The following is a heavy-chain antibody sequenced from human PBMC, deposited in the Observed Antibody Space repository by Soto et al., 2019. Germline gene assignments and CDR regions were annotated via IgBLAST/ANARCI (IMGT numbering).Heavy chain of an antibody. CDR1: GFTFSSFG. D-gene: IGHD1-1*01. CDR3: AKDTAKYSNNWPAYYGLDV. J-gene: IGHJ6*02. V-gene: IGHV3-30*18. Sequence: QVQLVESGGGVVQPGRSLRLSCAASGFTFSSFGMHWVRQAPGKGLEWVAGISFDGSNKYYADSVKGRFTMSRDNSKNTLSLQMNSLKAEDTAVYYCAKDTAKYSNNWPAYYGLDVWGQGTTVTVSS. CDR2: ISFDGSNK.